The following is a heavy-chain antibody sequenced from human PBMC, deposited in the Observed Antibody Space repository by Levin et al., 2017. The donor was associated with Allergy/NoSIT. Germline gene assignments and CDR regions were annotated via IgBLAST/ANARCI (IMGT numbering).Heavy chain of an antibody. D-gene: IGHD6-19*01. CDR2: ISWNSGSI. J-gene: IGHJ6*02. Sequence: GGSLRLSCAASGFTFDDYAMHWVRQAPGKGLEWVSGISWNSGSIGYADSVKGRFTISRDNAKNSLYLQMNSLRAEDTALYYCAKDRGKAVAGYYYYGMDVWGQGTTVTVSS. CDR3: AKDRGKAVAGYYYYGMDV. CDR1: GFTFDDYA. V-gene: IGHV3-9*01.